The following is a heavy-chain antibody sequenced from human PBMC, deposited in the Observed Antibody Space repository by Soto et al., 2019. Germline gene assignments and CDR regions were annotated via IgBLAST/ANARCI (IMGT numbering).Heavy chain of an antibody. J-gene: IGHJ4*02. CDR1: RFSFSSYA. CDR3: ERESVDAIDY. D-gene: IGHD2-15*01. CDR2: IWYDGSNK. Sequence: GGSLRLSCAASRFSFSSYAMHWVRQAPGKGLEWVALIWYDGSNKAYGDSVKGRFTISRDNSKDTLYLQMNSPRAEDTAVYYCERESVDAIDYWGQGTLVTVSS. V-gene: IGHV3-33*01.